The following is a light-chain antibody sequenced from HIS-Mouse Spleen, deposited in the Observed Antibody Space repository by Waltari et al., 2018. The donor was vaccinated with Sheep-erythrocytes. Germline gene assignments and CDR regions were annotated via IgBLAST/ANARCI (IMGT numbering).Light chain of an antibody. CDR3: CSYAGSSTPWV. CDR1: SSDVGRYTL. Sequence: QSALTQPASVSGSPGQSITIPCTGTSSDVGRYTLSSCYQQHPGKAPNLMIFEGSKRPSGVSNRFSGSKSGNTASLTISGLQAEDEADYYCCSYAGSSTPWVFGGGTKLTVL. CDR2: EGS. J-gene: IGLJ3*02. V-gene: IGLV2-23*01.